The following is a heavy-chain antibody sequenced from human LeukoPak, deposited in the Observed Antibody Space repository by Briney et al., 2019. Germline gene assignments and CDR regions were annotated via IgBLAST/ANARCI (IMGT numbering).Heavy chain of an antibody. V-gene: IGHV3-21*01. CDR3: ASSRTRPYYYGMDV. D-gene: IGHD2-2*01. CDR2: ISSSSSYI. J-gene: IGHJ6*02. Sequence: PGGSLRLSCAASGFTFSSYSMNWVRQAPGKGLEWVSSISSSSSYIYYADSVKGRFTISRDNAKNSLYLQMNILRAEDTAVYYCASSRTRPYYYGMDVWGQGTTVTVSS. CDR1: GFTFSSYS.